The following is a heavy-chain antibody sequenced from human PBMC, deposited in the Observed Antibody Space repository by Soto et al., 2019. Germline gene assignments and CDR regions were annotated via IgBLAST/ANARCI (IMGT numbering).Heavy chain of an antibody. CDR2: ISATGGST. Sequence: GSLRLSCAASGFTFSNYAMCWVRQAPGKGLEWVSAISATGGSTYYADSVRGRFTISRDYSKHTLYLQMNSLRADDTAVYFCALGSPYNNILSWGPGTLVTVSS. CDR1: GFTFSNYA. CDR3: ALGSPYNNILS. V-gene: IGHV3-23*01. J-gene: IGHJ5*02. D-gene: IGHD3-10*01.